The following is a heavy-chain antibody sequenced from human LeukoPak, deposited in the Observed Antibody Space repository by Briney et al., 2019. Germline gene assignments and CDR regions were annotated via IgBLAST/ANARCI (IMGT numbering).Heavy chain of an antibody. CDR3: ARVLYDILSSGTYYFDY. CDR1: GFTFSSYW. Sequence: PGGSLRLSCAASGFTFSSYWMSWVRQAPGKGLEWVANIKQDGSEKCYVDSVKGRFTISRDNAKNSLYLQMNSLRAEDTAVYYCARVLYDILSSGTYYFDYWGQGTLVTVSS. CDR2: IKQDGSEK. V-gene: IGHV3-7*01. D-gene: IGHD3-9*01. J-gene: IGHJ4*02.